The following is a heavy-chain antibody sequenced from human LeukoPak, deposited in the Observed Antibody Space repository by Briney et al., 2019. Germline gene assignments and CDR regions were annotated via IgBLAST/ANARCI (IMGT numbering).Heavy chain of an antibody. CDR3: ARHDGSSWYDPFDY. Sequence: GESLKISCKASGYGFTSYWIGWVRQMPGKGLEWMGIIYPADSDTRYSPSFQGQVTISADKSISTAYLQWSSLKASDTAMYYCARHDGSSWYDPFDYWGQGTQVTVSS. CDR2: IYPADSDT. CDR1: GYGFTSYW. D-gene: IGHD6-13*01. J-gene: IGHJ4*02. V-gene: IGHV5-51*01.